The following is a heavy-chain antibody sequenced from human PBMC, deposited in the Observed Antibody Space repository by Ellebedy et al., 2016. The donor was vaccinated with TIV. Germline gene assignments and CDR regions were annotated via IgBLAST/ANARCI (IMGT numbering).Heavy chain of an antibody. CDR3: AREVAAAGTDY. CDR1: GFTFRRYW. D-gene: IGHD6-13*01. Sequence: GESLKISCAASGFTFRRYWLSWVRQAPGKGLEWVALIKYDEIEKYLLDSVKGRFTISRDNAKNSLYLQMNSLRAEDTAVYYCAREVAAAGTDYWGQGTLVTVSS. CDR2: IKYDEIEK. V-gene: IGHV3-7*01. J-gene: IGHJ4*02.